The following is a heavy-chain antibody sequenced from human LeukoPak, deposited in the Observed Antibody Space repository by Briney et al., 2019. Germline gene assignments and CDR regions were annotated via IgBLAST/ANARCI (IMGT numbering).Heavy chain of an antibody. CDR3: AKDGNYYDSSGYYPKGDY. J-gene: IGHJ4*02. V-gene: IGHV3-30*02. CDR1: GFTFSSYG. CDR2: IRYDGSNK. D-gene: IGHD3-22*01. Sequence: PGGSLRLSCAASGFTFSSYGMHWVRQAPGKGLEWVAFIRYDGSNKYYADSVKGRFTISRDNSKNTLYLQMNSLRAEDTAVYYCAKDGNYYDSSGYYPKGDYWGQGTLVTVSS.